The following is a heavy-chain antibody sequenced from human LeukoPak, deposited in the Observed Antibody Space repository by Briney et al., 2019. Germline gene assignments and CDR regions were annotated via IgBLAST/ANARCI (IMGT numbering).Heavy chain of an antibody. Sequence: GGSLRLSCVVSGFTFSSYAMSWVRQAPGKGLEWVSVIYSGGSTYYADSVKGRFTISRDNSKNTLYLQMNSLRAEDTAVYYCARGCSGGSCYPYWYFDLWGRGTLVTVSS. J-gene: IGHJ2*01. CDR1: GFTFSSYA. D-gene: IGHD2-15*01. CDR3: ARGCSGGSCYPYWYFDL. V-gene: IGHV3-66*01. CDR2: IYSGGST.